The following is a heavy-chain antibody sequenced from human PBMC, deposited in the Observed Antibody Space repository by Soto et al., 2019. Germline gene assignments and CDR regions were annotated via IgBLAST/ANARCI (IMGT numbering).Heavy chain of an antibody. CDR2: ISYDGNNK. CDR1: GFTFSNYG. Sequence: ESGGGVVQPGRSLRLSCAASGFTFSNYGIHWVRQAPGKGLEGVAVISYDGNNKYYADSVEGRFTSSRDNSQNTLYLQMNSLRDEDTAMYYCAKDTGYCTKGVCLSNWFDAWGQGTLVTVSS. D-gene: IGHD2-8*01. CDR3: AKDTGYCTKGVCLSNWFDA. J-gene: IGHJ5*02. V-gene: IGHV3-30*18.